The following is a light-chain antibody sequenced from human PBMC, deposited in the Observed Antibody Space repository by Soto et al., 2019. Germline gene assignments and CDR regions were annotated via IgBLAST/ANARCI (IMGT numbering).Light chain of an antibody. V-gene: IGLV1-51*01. CDR1: SSNIGNNY. Sequence: QSALTQPPSVSAAPGQRVTISCSGTSSNIGNNYVSWYQQFPGTAPKSIIYDNSKRPSGIPDRFSGSKSGTSATLSITGLQTGDEADYFCGTWDSSLSVGVFGGGTKLTVL. CDR3: GTWDSSLSVGV. J-gene: IGLJ3*02. CDR2: DNS.